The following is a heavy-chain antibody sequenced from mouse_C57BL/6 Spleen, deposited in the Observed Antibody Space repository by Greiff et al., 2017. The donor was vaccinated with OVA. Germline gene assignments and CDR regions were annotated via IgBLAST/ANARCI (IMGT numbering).Heavy chain of an antibody. CDR2: IDPSDSDT. J-gene: IGHJ2*01. Sequence: VQLQESGAELVRPGSSVKLSCKASGYTFTSYWMHWVKQRPIQGLEWIGNIDPSDSDTHYNPKFKDKATLTVDKSSSTAYMQLSSLTAEDSAVCECARRSTTACDYWGQGTTLTVSA. D-gene: IGHD1-2*01. CDR3: ARRSTTACDY. V-gene: IGHV1-52*01. CDR1: GYTFTSYW.